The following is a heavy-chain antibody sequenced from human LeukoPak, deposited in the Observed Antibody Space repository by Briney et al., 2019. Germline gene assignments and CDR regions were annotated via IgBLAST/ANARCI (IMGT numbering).Heavy chain of an antibody. J-gene: IGHJ3*02. CDR1: GGSISSSSYY. Sequence: SETLSLTCTVSGGSISSSSYYWAWIRQPPGKGLEWIGSIYYSGSTDYNPSLKSRVTISVDTSKNQFSLKLSSATAADMAVYNCARLGGYSYGYSGAFDIWGQGTMVTVSS. V-gene: IGHV4-39*01. CDR2: IYYSGST. CDR3: ARLGGYSYGYSGAFDI. D-gene: IGHD5-18*01.